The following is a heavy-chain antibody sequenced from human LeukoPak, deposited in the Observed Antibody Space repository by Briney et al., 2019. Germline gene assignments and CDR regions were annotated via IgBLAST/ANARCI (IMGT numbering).Heavy chain of an antibody. J-gene: IGHJ6*03. CDR3: AKDLQTTVTIIYYYYMDV. Sequence: GGSLRLSCAASGFTFSSYAMSWVRQAPGKGLEWVSAISGSGGSTYYADSVKGRFTISRDNSKNTLYLRMNSLRAEDTAVYYCAKDLQTTVTIIYYYYMDVWGKGTTVTVSS. CDR2: ISGSGGST. CDR1: GFTFSSYA. V-gene: IGHV3-23*01. D-gene: IGHD4-17*01.